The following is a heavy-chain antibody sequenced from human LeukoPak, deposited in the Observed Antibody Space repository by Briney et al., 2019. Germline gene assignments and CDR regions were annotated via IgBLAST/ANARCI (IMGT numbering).Heavy chain of an antibody. V-gene: IGHV1-69*05. D-gene: IGHD5-24*01. CDR3: ARGSPWAGGYNTD. J-gene: IGHJ4*02. CDR2: IIPIFGTA. CDR1: GGTFCSYA. Sequence: SVKVSCKASGGTFCSYAISWVRQAPGQGLEWMGRIIPIFGTANYAQKFQGRVTITTDESTSTAYMELSSLRSEDTAVYYCARGSPWAGGYNTDWGQGTLVTVSS.